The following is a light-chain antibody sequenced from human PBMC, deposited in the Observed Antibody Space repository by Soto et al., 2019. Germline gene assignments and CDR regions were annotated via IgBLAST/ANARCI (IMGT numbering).Light chain of an antibody. J-gene: IGKJ1*01. CDR2: AAS. CDR3: LQHNSYPQT. V-gene: IGKV1-17*01. CDR1: QGIRDA. Sequence: DIQMTQSPSSLSASVGDRVTITCRASQGIRDALGWYQQKPGKAPKRLIYAASRLQSGVPSRFSGSGSGTEFTHTISSLQPEDFATYYCLQHNSYPQTFGQGTKVEIK.